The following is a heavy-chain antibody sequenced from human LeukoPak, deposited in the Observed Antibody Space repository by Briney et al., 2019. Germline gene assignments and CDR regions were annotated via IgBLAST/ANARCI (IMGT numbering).Heavy chain of an antibody. CDR1: GGSISSYY. CDR3: ARQRRFLESAFDP. V-gene: IGHV4-59*08. J-gene: IGHJ5*02. D-gene: IGHD3-3*01. Sequence: SETLSLTCTVAGGSISSYYWSWIRQPPGKGLEWFGYIYYSGSSNYNPSLKSRVTISVDTSKNQFSLKLSSVTAADTAVYYCARQRRFLESAFDPWGQGTLVSVSS. CDR2: IYYSGSS.